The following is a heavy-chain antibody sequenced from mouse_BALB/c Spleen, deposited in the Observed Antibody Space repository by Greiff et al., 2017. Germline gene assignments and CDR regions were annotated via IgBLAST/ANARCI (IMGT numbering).Heavy chain of an antibody. D-gene: IGHD2-4*01. Sequence: QVQLQQSGAELAKPGASVKMSCKASGYTFTSYWMHWVKQRPGQGLEWIGYINPSTGYTEYNQKFKDKATLTADKSSSTASMQLSSLTSEDSAVYYCARKGDYDGTSLAYWGQGTLVTVSA. J-gene: IGHJ3*01. V-gene: IGHV1-7*01. CDR3: ARKGDYDGTSLAY. CDR1: GYTFTSYW. CDR2: INPSTGYT.